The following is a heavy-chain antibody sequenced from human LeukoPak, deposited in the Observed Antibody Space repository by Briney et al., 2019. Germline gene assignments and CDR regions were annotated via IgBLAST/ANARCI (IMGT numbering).Heavy chain of an antibody. V-gene: IGHV1-69*04. J-gene: IGHJ4*02. D-gene: IGHD3-10*01. CDR3: AARTRGVVRGYPPQHSDY. Sequence: SVKVSCKASGGTFSSYAISWVRQAPGQGLEWMGRIIPILGIANYAQKFQGRVTITADKSTSTAYMELSSLRSEDTAVYYCAARTRGVVRGYPPQHSDYWGQGTLVTVSS. CDR2: IIPILGIA. CDR1: GGTFSSYA.